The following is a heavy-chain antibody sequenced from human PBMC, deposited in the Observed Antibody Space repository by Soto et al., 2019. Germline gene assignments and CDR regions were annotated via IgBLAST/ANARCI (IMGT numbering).Heavy chain of an antibody. V-gene: IGHV3-30-3*01. D-gene: IGHD6-19*01. Sequence: QVQLVESGGGVVQPGSSLRLSCAASGFTFSSYAMHWVGQAPGKGLEWVAVISYDGSNKYYADSVKGRFTISRDNSKNTLYLQMNSLRAEDTAVYYCARDKSPYSSGWHNRHFDYWGQGTLVTVSS. J-gene: IGHJ4*02. CDR2: ISYDGSNK. CDR3: ARDKSPYSSGWHNRHFDY. CDR1: GFTFSSYA.